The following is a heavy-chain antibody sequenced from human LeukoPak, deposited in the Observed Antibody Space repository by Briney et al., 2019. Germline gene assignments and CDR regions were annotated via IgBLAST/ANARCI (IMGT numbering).Heavy chain of an antibody. J-gene: IGHJ4*02. D-gene: IGHD6-19*01. CDR1: GFTFSSYS. Sequence: GGSLRLSCAASGFTFSSYSMNWVRQAPGKGLEWVSSISSNSNYIYYADSVKGRFTISRDNAKNSLYLQMNSLRAEDTAVYYCARDRRGSGWYLFDYWGQGTLVTVSS. CDR2: ISSNSNYI. CDR3: ARDRRGSGWYLFDY. V-gene: IGHV3-21*01.